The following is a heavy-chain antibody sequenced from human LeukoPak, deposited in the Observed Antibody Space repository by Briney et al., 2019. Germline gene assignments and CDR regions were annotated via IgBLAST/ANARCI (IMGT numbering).Heavy chain of an antibody. CDR1: GFTFSSYS. D-gene: IGHD3-9*01. CDR3: ARACMPKRLLRYFDAPSYYYGMDV. V-gene: IGHV3-21*01. J-gene: IGHJ6*02. CDR2: ISSSSSYI. Sequence: GGSLRLSCAASGFTFSSYSMNWVRQAPGKGLEWVSSISSSSSYIYYADSVKGRFTISRDNAKNSLYLQMNSLRAEDTAVYYCARACMPKRLLRYFDAPSYYYGMDVWGQGTTVTVSS.